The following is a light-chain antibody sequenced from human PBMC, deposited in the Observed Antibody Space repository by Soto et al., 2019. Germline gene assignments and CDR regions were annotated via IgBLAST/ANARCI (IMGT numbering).Light chain of an antibody. V-gene: IGKV3-11*01. CDR2: DAS. J-gene: IGKJ4*01. Sequence: EIVLTQCPATVSLSPGERATLSCRASQSVNTYLAWYQQRPGQAPRLLMYDASNRATGIPARFSGRGSGTDFTLTIDSLEPEDFAVYYCQQRSNWPLTFGGGTKVEIK. CDR1: QSVNTY. CDR3: QQRSNWPLT.